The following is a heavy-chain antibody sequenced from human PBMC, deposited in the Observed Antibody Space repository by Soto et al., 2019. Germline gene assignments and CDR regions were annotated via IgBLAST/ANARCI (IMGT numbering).Heavy chain of an antibody. J-gene: IGHJ6*02. CDR2: ISAYNGNT. V-gene: IGHV1-18*01. Sequence: ASVKVSCKASGYTFTSYGISWVRQAPGQGLEWMGWISAYNGNTNYAQKLQGRVTMTTDTSTSTAYMELRSLRSDDTAAYYCARGTYGDYLRDYYGMDVWGQGTTVTVSS. CDR1: GYTFTSYG. D-gene: IGHD4-17*01. CDR3: ARGTYGDYLRDYYGMDV.